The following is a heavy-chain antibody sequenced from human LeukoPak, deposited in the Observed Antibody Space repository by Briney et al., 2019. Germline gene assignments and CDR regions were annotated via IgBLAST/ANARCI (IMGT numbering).Heavy chain of an antibody. Sequence: GGSLRLSCAASGFTVNNNYMTWVRQAPGKGLEWVSVIYSGGNTYYADSVKGRFTIFRDNSKNTLYLQMNSLRADDTAVYYCARGGVTMIVPIFWGQGTLVTVPS. CDR1: GFTVNNNY. CDR2: IYSGGNT. D-gene: IGHD3-22*01. V-gene: IGHV3-53*01. CDR3: ARGGVTMIVPIF. J-gene: IGHJ4*02.